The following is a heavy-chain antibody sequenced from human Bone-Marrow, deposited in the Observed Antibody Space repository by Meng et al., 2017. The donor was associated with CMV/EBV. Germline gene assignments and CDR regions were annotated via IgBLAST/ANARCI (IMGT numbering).Heavy chain of an antibody. J-gene: IGHJ4*02. CDR3: ARAPIAAAGPYYFDH. CDR1: GFSFDDYA. V-gene: IGHV3-9*01. CDR2: ISWNSGSV. D-gene: IGHD6-13*01. Sequence: SLKISCAGSGFSFDDYAMHWVQQAPGKGLEWVAGISWNSGSVGYADSVKGRFTISRDNAKNSLYLQMNSLRAEDTAVYYCARAPIAAAGPYYFDHWGQGTLVTVSS.